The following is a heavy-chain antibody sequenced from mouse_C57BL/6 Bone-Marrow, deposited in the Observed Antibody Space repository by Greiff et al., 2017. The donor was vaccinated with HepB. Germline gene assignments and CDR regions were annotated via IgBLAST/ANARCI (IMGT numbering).Heavy chain of an antibody. V-gene: IGHV1-55*01. D-gene: IGHD1-1*01. J-gene: IGHJ1*03. CDR1: GYTFTSYW. CDR2: IYPGSGST. CDR3: ARYGSSLYWYFDV. Sequence: QVQLKESGAELVKPGASVKMSCKASGYTFTSYWITWVKQRPGQGLEWIGDIYPGSGSTNYNEKFKSKATLTVDTSSSTAYMQLSSLTSEDSAVYYCARYGSSLYWYFDVWGTGTTVTVSS.